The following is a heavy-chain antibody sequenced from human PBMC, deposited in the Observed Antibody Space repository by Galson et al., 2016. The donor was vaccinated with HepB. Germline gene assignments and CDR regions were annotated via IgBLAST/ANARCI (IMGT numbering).Heavy chain of an antibody. V-gene: IGHV1-18*01. CDR2: ISTYNGNT. CDR1: GYKFRSYG. D-gene: IGHD3-10*01. CDR3: ARDRQWLRESSHY. Sequence: QSGAEVKKPGASVKVSCKASGYKFRSYGIDWVRQAPGQGLEWLGWISTYNGNTNYARKFQDRVTLTTDTSTNTVYMELRSLTSDDTAVYYCARDRQWLRESSHYWGQGTLVTVSS. J-gene: IGHJ4*02.